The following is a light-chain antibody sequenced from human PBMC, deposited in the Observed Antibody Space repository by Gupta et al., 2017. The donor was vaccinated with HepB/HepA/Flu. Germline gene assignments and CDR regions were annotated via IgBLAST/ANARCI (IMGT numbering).Light chain of an antibody. CDR3: HQIYSTPTWT. CDR2: YES. Sequence: DIQMTKSPSSLSASVGDRVTITCRESQSISSYLNWYQQKPGKAPMLLIYYESNLQSGVPSRFSGSGSGKDFTLTISSRQHEDFATYYCHQIYSTPTWTFGQGTKVEIK. J-gene: IGKJ1*01. V-gene: IGKV1-39*01. CDR1: QSISSY.